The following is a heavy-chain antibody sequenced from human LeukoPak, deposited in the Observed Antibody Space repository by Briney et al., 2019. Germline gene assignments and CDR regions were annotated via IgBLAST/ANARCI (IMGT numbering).Heavy chain of an antibody. J-gene: IGHJ4*02. CDR2: INHSGST. D-gene: IGHD5-18*01. CDR3: ARKTRYSYGLFFDY. CDR1: GGSFSGYY. V-gene: IGHV4-34*01. Sequence: SETLSLTCAVYGGSFSGYYWSWIRQPPGKGLEWIGEINHSGSTNYNPSLKSRVTISVDTSKNQFSLKLSSVTAADTAVYYCARKTRYSYGLFFDYWGQGTLVTVSS.